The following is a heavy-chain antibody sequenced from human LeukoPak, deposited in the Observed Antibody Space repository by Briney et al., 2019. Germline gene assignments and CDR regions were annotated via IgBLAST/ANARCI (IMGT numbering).Heavy chain of an antibody. J-gene: IGHJ4*02. CDR2: IYYSGST. V-gene: IGHV4-39*01. CDR3: ARHSPDYYYFDY. CDR1: GGSISSSSYY. Sequence: SETLPLTCTVSGGSISSSSYYWGWIRQPPGTGLEWIGSIYYSGSTYYNPSPKSRVTISVDTSKNQFSLKLSSVTAADTTVYYCARHSPDYYYFDYWGQGTLVTVSS. D-gene: IGHD2-21*01.